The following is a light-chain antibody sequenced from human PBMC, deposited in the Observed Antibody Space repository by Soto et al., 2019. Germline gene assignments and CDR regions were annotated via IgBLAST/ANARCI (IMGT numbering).Light chain of an antibody. Sequence: QSVLTQPASVSESPGQSITISCTGTSSDVGGYNSVCWHQQHPGKAPKLMIYEVYNRPSGVSDRFSASKSGNTASLTISGLQADDEADYYCTSFAPGRIYVFGSGTKLTVL. CDR3: TSFAPGRIYV. V-gene: IGLV2-14*01. CDR1: SSDVGGYNS. CDR2: EVY. J-gene: IGLJ1*01.